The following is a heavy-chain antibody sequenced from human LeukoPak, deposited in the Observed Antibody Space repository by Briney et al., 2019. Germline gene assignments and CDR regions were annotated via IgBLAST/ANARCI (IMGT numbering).Heavy chain of an antibody. J-gene: IGHJ3*02. CDR2: TRNKANSYTT. D-gene: IGHD3-22*01. CDR1: GFTFSDHY. Sequence: GGSLRLSCAASGFTFSDHYMDWVRQAPGKGLEWVGRTRNKANSYTTEYAASVKGRFTISRDDSKNSLYLQMNSLKTEDTAVYYCARGTYYYDSSGTNLDAFDIWGQGTMVTVSS. CDR3: ARGTYYYDSSGTNLDAFDI. V-gene: IGHV3-72*01.